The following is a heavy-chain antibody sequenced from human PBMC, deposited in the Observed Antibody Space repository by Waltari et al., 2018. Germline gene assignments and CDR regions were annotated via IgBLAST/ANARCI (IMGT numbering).Heavy chain of an antibody. CDR1: GFMFSIYP. CDR3: AKADFGNPYWFFDL. Sequence: EGQLLESGGGLVQTGGSLRLSCAASGFMFSIYPMTWVRQAPGKGLECVSTITADGHRRNYADSIKGRFTISRDNSKNILDLQMNTLRAEDTAVYFCAKADFGNPYWFFDLWGRGTLLTVSS. CDR2: ITADGHRR. D-gene: IGHD3-10*01. V-gene: IGHV3-23*01. J-gene: IGHJ2*01.